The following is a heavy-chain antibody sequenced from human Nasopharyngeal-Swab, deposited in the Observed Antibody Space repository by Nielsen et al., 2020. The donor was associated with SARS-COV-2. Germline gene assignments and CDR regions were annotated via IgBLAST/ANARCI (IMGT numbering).Heavy chain of an antibody. D-gene: IGHD3-22*01. CDR2: IIPIFGTA. J-gene: IGHJ3*02. V-gene: IGHV1-69*01. Sequence: WVRQAPGQGLEWMGGIIPIFGTANYAQKFQGRVTITADESTSTAYMELSSLRSEDTAVYYCARRNSLYGSSASPQDAFDIWGQGTMVTVSS. CDR3: ARRNSLYGSSASPQDAFDI.